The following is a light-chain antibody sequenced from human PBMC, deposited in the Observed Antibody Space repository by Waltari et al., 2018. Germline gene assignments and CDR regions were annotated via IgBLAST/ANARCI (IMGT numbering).Light chain of an antibody. CDR3: SSYMDTTTLEL. V-gene: IGLV2-14*01. CDR2: EVT. CDR1: SSDVGSYNY. Sequence: QSALTQPASVSGSPGQSITISCTGTSSDVGSYNYVSGYQQHPGKAPKLIIYEVTNRPSGVSNRFSGSKSGNTASLTISGLQAEDEADYYCSSYMDTTTLELFGGGTSLTVL. J-gene: IGLJ2*01.